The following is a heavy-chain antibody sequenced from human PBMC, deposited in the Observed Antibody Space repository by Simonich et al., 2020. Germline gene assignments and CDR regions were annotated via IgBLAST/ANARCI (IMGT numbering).Heavy chain of an antibody. J-gene: IGHJ4*02. CDR3: ARTYSGSYYYFDY. D-gene: IGHD1-26*01. V-gene: IGHV1-8*03. CDR2: MNPNSGNT. Sequence: QVQLVQSGAEVKKPGASVKVSCKASGYTFTSYDINWGRQATGQGLEWKRWMNPNSGNTGYAQKFQGRVTSTRNTSISTAYMELSSLRSEDTAVYYCARTYSGSYYYFDYWGQGTLVTVSS. CDR1: GYTFTSYD.